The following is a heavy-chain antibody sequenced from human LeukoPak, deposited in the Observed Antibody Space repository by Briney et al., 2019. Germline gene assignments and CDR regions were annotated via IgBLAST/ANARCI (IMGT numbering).Heavy chain of an antibody. J-gene: IGHJ4*02. CDR2: ISGSGGST. V-gene: IGHV3-23*01. Sequence: GGSLRLSCAASGFTFSSYAMSWVRQAPGKGLEWVSAISGSGGSTYYADSVKGRFTIPRDNSKNTLYLQMNSLRAEDTAVYYCAKGSEGATSNFDYWGQGTLVTVSS. D-gene: IGHD1-26*01. CDR3: AKGSEGATSNFDY. CDR1: GFTFSSYA.